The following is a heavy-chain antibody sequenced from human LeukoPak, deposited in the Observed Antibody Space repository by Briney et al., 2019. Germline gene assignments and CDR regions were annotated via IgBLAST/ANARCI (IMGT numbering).Heavy chain of an antibody. CDR3: ASAWIQLWPLAY. J-gene: IGHJ4*02. D-gene: IGHD5-18*01. CDR1: GFTFSTYA. V-gene: IGHV3-64*04. CDR2: INNNGRNT. Sequence: PGGSLRLSCSASGFTFSTYAMHWVRQAPGKGLEYVSAINNNGRNTYYADSVKGRFTISRDNSRNTLYLQMNSLRAEDTAVYYCASAWIQLWPLAYWGQGTLVTVSS.